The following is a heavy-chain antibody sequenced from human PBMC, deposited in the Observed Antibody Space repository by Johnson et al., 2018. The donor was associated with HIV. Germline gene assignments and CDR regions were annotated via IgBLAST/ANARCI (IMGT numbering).Heavy chain of an antibody. CDR1: GFTFSSYW. CDR2: IKQDGSEK. J-gene: IGHJ3*02. D-gene: IGHD3-3*01. Sequence: VQLVESGGGLVQPGGSLRLSCAASGFTFSSYWMSWVRQAPGKGLEWVANIKQDGSEKYYVDSVKGRFTISRENAKNSLYLQMNSLRVEDTAVYYCAKGDFGVFKNPLDMWGQGTMVTVSS. CDR3: AKGDFGVFKNPLDM. V-gene: IGHV3-7*01.